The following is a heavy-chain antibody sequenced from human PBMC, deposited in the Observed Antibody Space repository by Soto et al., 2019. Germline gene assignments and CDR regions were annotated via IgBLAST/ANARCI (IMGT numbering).Heavy chain of an antibody. D-gene: IGHD4-17*01. V-gene: IGHV4-31*03. CDR2: IYYSGST. J-gene: IGHJ3*02. Sequence: SETLSLTCTVPGGSISSGGYYWSWIRQHPGKGLEWIGYIYYSGSTYYNPSLKSRVTISVDTSKNQFSLKLSSVTAADTAVYYCARYGDYGDALDIWGQGTMVTFSS. CDR1: GGSISSGGYY. CDR3: ARYGDYGDALDI.